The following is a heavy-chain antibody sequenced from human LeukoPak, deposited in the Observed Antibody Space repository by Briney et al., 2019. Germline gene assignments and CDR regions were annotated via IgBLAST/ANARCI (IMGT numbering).Heavy chain of an antibody. CDR1: GYSISSGYY. V-gene: IGHV4-38-2*02. CDR2: IYHSGST. Sequence: NPSETLSLTCTVSGYSISSGYYWGWIRQPPGKGLEWIGSIYHSGSTYYNPSLKSRVTISVDTSKNQFSLKLSSVTAADTAVYYCARCTSTSCYNFDYWGQGALVTVSS. D-gene: IGHD2-2*02. J-gene: IGHJ4*02. CDR3: ARCTSTSCYNFDY.